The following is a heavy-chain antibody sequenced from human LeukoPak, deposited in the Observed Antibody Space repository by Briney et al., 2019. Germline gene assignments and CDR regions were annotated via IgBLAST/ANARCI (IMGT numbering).Heavy chain of an antibody. J-gene: IGHJ3*01. Sequence: PSETLSLTCAVSGGSLSGYYWRWVRQSPGKGREWVGDIHHDGRTKYKASCKGRITIFVGVSKKEGAWRLSPVTPADTALYFCARDVVPRDYGDTLNAYDLWGQGTMVTVS. CDR3: ARDVVPRDYGDTLNAYDL. CDR1: GGSLSGYY. CDR2: IHHDGRT. D-gene: IGHD4-17*01. V-gene: IGHV4-34*01.